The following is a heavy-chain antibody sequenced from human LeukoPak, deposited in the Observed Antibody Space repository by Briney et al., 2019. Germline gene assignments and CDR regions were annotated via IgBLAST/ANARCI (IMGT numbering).Heavy chain of an antibody. D-gene: IGHD1-14*01. V-gene: IGHV3-49*04. Sequence: GSLRLSCTASGFNFGNYAMSWVRQAPGKGLEWLGFIRSKASGGAIEYDPSVDDRFTISRDDSKSIAYLQMTSLKTEDTATYFCTREVDGMSAYWGQGTLVTVSS. J-gene: IGHJ4*02. CDR2: IRSKASGGAI. CDR3: TREVDGMSAY. CDR1: GFNFGNYA.